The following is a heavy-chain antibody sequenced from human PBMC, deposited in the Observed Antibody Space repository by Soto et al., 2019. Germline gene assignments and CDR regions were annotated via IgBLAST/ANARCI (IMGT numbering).Heavy chain of an antibody. D-gene: IGHD3-22*01. CDR3: ASSPHKDSRPDY. CDR1: GFTFSSYW. J-gene: IGHJ4*02. CDR2: IKYDGSEK. V-gene: IGHV3-7*03. Sequence: EVQLVESGGGLVQPGGSLRLSCAASGFTFSSYWMSWVRQAPGRGLEWMANIKYDGSEKYYVDSVKGRLTISRDNAKNSLYLQMDSLRAEDTAVYCCASSPHKDSRPDYWGQGTLVTVSS.